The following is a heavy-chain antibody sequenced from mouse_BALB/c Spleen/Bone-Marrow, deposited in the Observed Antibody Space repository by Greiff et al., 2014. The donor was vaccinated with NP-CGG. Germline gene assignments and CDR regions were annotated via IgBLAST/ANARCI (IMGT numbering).Heavy chain of an antibody. J-gene: IGHJ4*01. CDR1: GFDFSRYW. V-gene: IGHV4-1*02. CDR3: ARNAYYAMDY. CDR2: INPDSSTI. Sequence: VQLQQPGGGLVQPGGSLKLSCAASGFDFSRYWMSWVRQAPGKGLEWIGEINPDSSTINYRPSLKDKFIISRDNAKNTLYLQMSKVRSEDTALYYCARNAYYAMDYWGQGTSVTVSS.